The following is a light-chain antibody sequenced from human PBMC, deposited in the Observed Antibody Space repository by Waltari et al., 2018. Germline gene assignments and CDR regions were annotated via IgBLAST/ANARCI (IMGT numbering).Light chain of an antibody. CDR1: SSDVGAYNY. CDR2: EVS. Sequence: QSALTQPASVSRSPAQSITISCTGTSSDVGAYNYVSWFQQHPGKAPKLLIYEVSNRPSGVSSRFSGSRSGNTASLTISGLQAEDEADYYCSAYRGSSALVFGTGTKVTVL. V-gene: IGLV2-14*01. J-gene: IGLJ1*01. CDR3: SAYRGSSALV.